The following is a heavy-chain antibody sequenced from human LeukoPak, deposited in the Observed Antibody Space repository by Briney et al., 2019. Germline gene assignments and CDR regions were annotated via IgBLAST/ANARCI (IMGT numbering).Heavy chain of an antibody. CDR1: GGSISSGGYY. Sequence: KASGTLSLTCTVSGGSISSGGYYWSWIRQHPGKGLEWIGYIYYSGSTYYNPSLKSRVTISVDTSKNQFSLKLSSVTAADTAVYYCAREEGPRDPPYPVAAYDYWGQGTLVTVSS. J-gene: IGHJ4*02. CDR2: IYYSGST. D-gene: IGHD6-19*01. CDR3: AREEGPRDPPYPVAAYDY. V-gene: IGHV4-31*03.